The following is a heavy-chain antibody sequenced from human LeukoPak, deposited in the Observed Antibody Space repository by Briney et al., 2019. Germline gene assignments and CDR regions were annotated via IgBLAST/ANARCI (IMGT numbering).Heavy chain of an antibody. V-gene: IGHV4-59*08. CDR1: GGSISSYY. D-gene: IGHD6-13*01. J-gene: IGHJ6*02. Sequence: SETLSLTCTVSGGSISSYYWSWIRQPPGKGLEWIGYIYYSGSTNYNPSLKSRVTISVDTFKNQFSLKLSSVTAADTAVYYCAGVVAAAGTPLYYGMDVWGQGTTVTVSS. CDR2: IYYSGST. CDR3: AGVVAAAGTPLYYGMDV.